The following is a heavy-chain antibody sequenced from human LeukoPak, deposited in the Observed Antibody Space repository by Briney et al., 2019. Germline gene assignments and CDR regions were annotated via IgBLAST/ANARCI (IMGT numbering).Heavy chain of an antibody. CDR2: VYSTGST. D-gene: IGHD3-16*01. Sequence: SETLSLTCTVSGGSIHRYYWNWIRLLPGRGLEWMGYVYSTGSTNYNRSLKDRVTISVDTTNNQFSLKLSSVTSADSGVYYCARFTLGAYNINVWGKGTTVTVSS. CDR3: ARFTLGAYNINV. CDR1: GGSIHRYY. J-gene: IGHJ6*03. V-gene: IGHV4-59*01.